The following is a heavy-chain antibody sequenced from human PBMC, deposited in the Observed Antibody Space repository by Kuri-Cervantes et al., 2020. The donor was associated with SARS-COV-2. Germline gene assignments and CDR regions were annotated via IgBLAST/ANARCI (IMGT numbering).Heavy chain of an antibody. V-gene: IGHV1-18*01. Sequence: ASVKVSCKASGYTFTSYGISWVRQAPGQGLEWMGWISAYNGNTNYAQKLQGRVTMTTDTSTSTAYMELRSLRSDDTAVYYCARVGTVVVVAAIPDWFDPWGQGTLVTSPQ. D-gene: IGHD2-15*01. J-gene: IGHJ5*02. CDR3: ARVGTVVVVAAIPDWFDP. CDR1: GYTFTSYG. CDR2: ISAYNGNT.